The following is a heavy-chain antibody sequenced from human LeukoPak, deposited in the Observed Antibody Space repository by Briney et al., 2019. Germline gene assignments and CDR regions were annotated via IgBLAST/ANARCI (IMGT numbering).Heavy chain of an antibody. CDR1: GGSISSYY. V-gene: IGHV4-4*07. D-gene: IGHD4-11*01. J-gene: IGHJ6*03. CDR2: IYTSGST. CDR3: ARDRYDYSNYYYYYYMDV. Sequence: PSETLSLTCTVSGGSISSYYWSWIRQPAGKGLEWIGRIYTSGSTNYNPSLKSRVTMSVDTSKNQFSLKLSSVTAADTAVHYCARDRYDYSNYYYYYYMDVWAKGPRSPSP.